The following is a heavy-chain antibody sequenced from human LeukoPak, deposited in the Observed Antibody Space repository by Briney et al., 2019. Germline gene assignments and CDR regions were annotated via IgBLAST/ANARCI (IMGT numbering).Heavy chain of an antibody. Sequence: GSLRLSCAASGFTFSSYAMSWVRQPPGKGLEWIGSIYYSGSTYYNPSLKSRVTISVDTSKNQFSLKLSSVTAADTAVYYCARAEYQLLLTSFDPWGQGTLVTVSS. V-gene: IGHV4-39*07. CDR3: ARAEYQLLLTSFDP. J-gene: IGHJ5*02. CDR1: GFTFSSYA. D-gene: IGHD2-2*01. CDR2: IYYSGST.